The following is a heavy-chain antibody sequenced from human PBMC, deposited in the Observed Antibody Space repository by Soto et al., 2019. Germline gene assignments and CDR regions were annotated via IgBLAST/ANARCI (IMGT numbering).Heavy chain of an antibody. V-gene: IGHV4-59*01. Sequence: PSETLSLTCTVSGGSISSYYWSWIRQPPWKGLEWIGYIYYSGSTNYNPSLKSRVTISVDTSKNQFSLKLSSVTAADTAVYYCARDRRDDFWSGYYFDGDAFDIWGQGTMVTVSS. D-gene: IGHD3-3*01. J-gene: IGHJ3*02. CDR2: IYYSGST. CDR1: GGSISSYY. CDR3: ARDRRDDFWSGYYFDGDAFDI.